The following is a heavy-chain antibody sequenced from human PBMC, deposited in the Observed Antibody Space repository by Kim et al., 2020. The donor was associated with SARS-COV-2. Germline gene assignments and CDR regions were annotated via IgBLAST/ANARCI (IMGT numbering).Heavy chain of an antibody. CDR1: GCTVSSGSNY. J-gene: IGHJ6*01. CDR2: IYYSGST. Sequence: SETLSLTCTASGCTVSSGSNYWSCNRQPPGLGLEWIRCIYYSGSTNYNPSLNSRITITVDTSKNQFFLMLSSMTAEDTAEYYCTSMSKWLLPTDYGMDV. D-gene: IGHD3-22*01. V-gene: IGHV4-61*01. CDR3: TSMSKWLLPTDYGMDV.